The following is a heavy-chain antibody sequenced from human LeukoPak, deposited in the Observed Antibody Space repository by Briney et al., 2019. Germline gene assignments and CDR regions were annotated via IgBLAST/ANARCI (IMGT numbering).Heavy chain of an antibody. CDR3: ARGRVWWELRPFDI. V-gene: IGHV4-34*01. D-gene: IGHD1-26*01. Sequence: GSLRLSCAASGFTFSSYWMSWVRHAPGKGLEWIGEINHSGSTNYNPSLKSRVTISVDTSKNQFSLKLSSVTAADTAVYYCARGRVWWELRPFDIWGQGTMVTVSS. CDR2: INHSGST. CDR1: GFTFSSYW. J-gene: IGHJ3*02.